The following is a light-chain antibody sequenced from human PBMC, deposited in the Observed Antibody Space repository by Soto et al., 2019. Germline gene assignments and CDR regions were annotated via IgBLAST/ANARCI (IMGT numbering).Light chain of an antibody. CDR2: AAS. Sequence: DIQMTQSPSSLSASVGDRVTITCRASQSISSYLNWYQQKPGKAPKLLIYAASSLQSGVPSRFSGSGSGTDFTLTNSSLQPADFATYYCQQSYSTPWTFGQGTKVEIK. CDR3: QQSYSTPWT. CDR1: QSISSY. V-gene: IGKV1-39*01. J-gene: IGKJ1*01.